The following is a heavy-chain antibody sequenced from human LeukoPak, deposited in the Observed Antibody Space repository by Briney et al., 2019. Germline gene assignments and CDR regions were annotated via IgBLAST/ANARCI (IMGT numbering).Heavy chain of an antibody. D-gene: IGHD3-10*01. Sequence: GGSLRLSCAASGFTFSSYAMSWVRQAPGKGLEWVSAIRGSGDRTHYADSVKGRFTISRDNSKNTLYLQMNSLRAEDTAVYYCAKPPRGEPVPDYWGQGTLVTVSS. CDR3: AKPPRGEPVPDY. V-gene: IGHV3-23*01. CDR2: IRGSGDRT. J-gene: IGHJ4*02. CDR1: GFTFSSYA.